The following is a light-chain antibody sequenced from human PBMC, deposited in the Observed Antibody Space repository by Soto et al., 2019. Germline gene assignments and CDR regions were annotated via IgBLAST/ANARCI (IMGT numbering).Light chain of an antibody. J-gene: IGKJ1*01. CDR3: QQYDSDSLT. Sequence: DIPMTQSPSTLSASVGDRVTITCRASQSISSWLAWYQQKPGKAPKLLIYKASSLESGVPSRFSGSGSGTEFTLTISSLQPDDFATYYCQQYDSDSLTFGQGTKVEIK. V-gene: IGKV1-5*03. CDR2: KAS. CDR1: QSISSW.